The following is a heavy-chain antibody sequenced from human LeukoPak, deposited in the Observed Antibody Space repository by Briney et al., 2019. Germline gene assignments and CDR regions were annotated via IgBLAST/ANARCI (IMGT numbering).Heavy chain of an antibody. V-gene: IGHV1-46*01. Sequence: ASVKVSCKASGYTFTSYYMHWVRQAPGQGLEWMGIINPSGGSTSYAQKFQGRVTMTRDTSTSTVYMELSSLRSEDTAVYYCARPATRSSWAAAGTGYFDLWGRGTLVTVSS. CDR1: GYTFTSYY. CDR2: INPSGGST. J-gene: IGHJ2*01. CDR3: ARPATRSSWAAAGTGYFDL. D-gene: IGHD6-13*01.